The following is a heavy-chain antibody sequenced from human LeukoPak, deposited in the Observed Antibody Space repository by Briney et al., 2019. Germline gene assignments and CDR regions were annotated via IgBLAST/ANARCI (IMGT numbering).Heavy chain of an antibody. V-gene: IGHV1-2*02. CDR1: GYTFTGHY. Sequence: ASVKVSCKASGYTFTGHYMHWVRQAPGQGLEWMGWINPNSGGTNYAQKFQGRVTMTRDTSISTAYMELSRLRSDDTAVYYCAGSISSDIVVVPAATGTSGYWGQGTLVTVSS. CDR3: AGSISSDIVVVPAATGTSGY. J-gene: IGHJ4*02. CDR2: INPNSGGT. D-gene: IGHD2-2*01.